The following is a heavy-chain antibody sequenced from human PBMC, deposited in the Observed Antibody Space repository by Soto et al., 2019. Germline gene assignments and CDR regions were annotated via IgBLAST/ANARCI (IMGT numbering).Heavy chain of an antibody. V-gene: IGHV4-31*03. J-gene: IGHJ4*02. Sequence: QVQLQESGPGLVKPSQTLSLTCSVSGKSMSSGGYYWSRIRHLPGKGLEWIGYIYDTESAYYNPSLKSRVSISMDTSENHFAMRLTSGTAADSAVYYCARASSSSSAADYWGQGLQVTVSS. CDR2: IYDTESA. CDR3: ARASSSSSAADY. CDR1: GKSMSSGGYY. D-gene: IGHD6-6*01.